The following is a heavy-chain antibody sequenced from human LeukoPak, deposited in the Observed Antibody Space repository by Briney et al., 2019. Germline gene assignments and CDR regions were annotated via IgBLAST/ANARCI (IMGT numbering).Heavy chain of an antibody. D-gene: IGHD1-26*01. CDR3: ASSLKWELLPLDC. CDR1: GFTVSSNY. V-gene: IGHV3-53*01. Sequence: PGGSLRLSCAASGFTVSSNYMSWVRQAPGKGLEWVSVIYSGGSTYYADSVKGRFTISRDNSKDTLYLQMNSLRAEDTAVYYCASSLKWELLPLDCWGQGTLVTDSS. CDR2: IYSGGST. J-gene: IGHJ4*02.